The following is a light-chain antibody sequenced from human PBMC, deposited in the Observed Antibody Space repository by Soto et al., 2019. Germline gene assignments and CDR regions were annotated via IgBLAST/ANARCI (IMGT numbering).Light chain of an antibody. CDR2: WAS. J-gene: IGKJ4*01. CDR1: QSVLYSSNNKNY. CDR3: QRYYSVPLT. V-gene: IGKV4-1*01. Sequence: DIVMTQSPDSLAVSLGERATINCKSSQSVLYSSNNKNYLAWYQQKPGQPPNLLIYWASTRESGVPDRFSGSGSGTDFTLTISSLQAEDVAVYYCQRYYSVPLTFGGGTKVEIK.